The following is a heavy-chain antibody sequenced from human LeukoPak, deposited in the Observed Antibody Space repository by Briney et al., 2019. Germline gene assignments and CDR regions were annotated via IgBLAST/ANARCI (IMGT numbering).Heavy chain of an antibody. CDR3: ASGAALPGGAFDI. Sequence: SETLSLTCTVSGGSISSSSYYWGWIRQPPGKGLEWIGSIYYSGSTYYNPSLKSRVTISVDTSKNQFSLKLSSVTAADTAVYYCASGAALPGGAFDIWGQGTMVTVSS. D-gene: IGHD6-25*01. CDR1: GGSISSSSYY. CDR2: IYYSGST. V-gene: IGHV4-39*07. J-gene: IGHJ3*02.